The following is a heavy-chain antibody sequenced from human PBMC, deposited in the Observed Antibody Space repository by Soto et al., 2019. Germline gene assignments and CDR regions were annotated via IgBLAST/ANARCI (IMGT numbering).Heavy chain of an antibody. CDR1: GGSFSGYY. CDR3: ARTLTGYWYFDL. J-gene: IGHJ2*01. CDR2: INHSGST. D-gene: IGHD3-9*01. Sequence: QVQLQQWGAGLLKPSETLSLTCAVYGGSFSGYYWSWIRQPPGKGLEWIGEINHSGSTNYNPSLKSRVTISVDTSKNQFSLKLSSVTAADTAVYYCARTLTGYWYFDLWGRGTLVTVSS. V-gene: IGHV4-34*01.